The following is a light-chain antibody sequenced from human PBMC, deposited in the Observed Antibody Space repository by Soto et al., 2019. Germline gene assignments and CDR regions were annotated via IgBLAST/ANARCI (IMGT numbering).Light chain of an antibody. CDR1: QSISSW. V-gene: IGKV1-5*03. CDR2: KAS. Sequence: DIQMTQSPSTLSASVGDRVTITCRASQSISSWLAWYQQKPGKAPKLLIYKASTLQSGVPSRFSGSGSGTDFSLTINNLQPEDFAIYYCQQAKNFPVTFGQGTRLEIK. J-gene: IGKJ5*01. CDR3: QQAKNFPVT.